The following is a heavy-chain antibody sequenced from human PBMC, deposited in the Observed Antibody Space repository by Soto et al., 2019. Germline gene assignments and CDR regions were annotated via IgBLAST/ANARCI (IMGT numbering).Heavy chain of an antibody. D-gene: IGHD3-10*01. CDR1: GDPFTTYD. J-gene: IGHJ4*02. CDR3: ARGRASGSYYLLDY. V-gene: IGHV1-8*01. CDR2: NNPNSGNI. Sequence: SVKVSCTASGDPFTTYDINWVRQATGHGLEWMGWNNPNSGNIGYAQRFQGRVTMTRDTAIRTAYMEVSSLRSDDTAVYYCARGRASGSYYLLDYWGQGTLVTVSS.